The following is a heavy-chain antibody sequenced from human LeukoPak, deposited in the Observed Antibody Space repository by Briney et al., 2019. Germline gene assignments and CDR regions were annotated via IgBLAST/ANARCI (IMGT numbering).Heavy chain of an antibody. D-gene: IGHD2-15*01. CDR2: ISSSSSTT. J-gene: IGHJ5*02. CDR3: ARARIGYCSGGSCYTNWFDP. CDR1: GFTFSSYS. V-gene: IGHV3-48*04. Sequence: GGSLRLSCAASGFTFSSYSMNWVRQAPGKGLEWVSYISSSSSTTYYADSVKGRFTISRDNAKNSLYLQMNSLRAEDTAVYYCARARIGYCSGGSCYTNWFDPWGQGTLVTVSS.